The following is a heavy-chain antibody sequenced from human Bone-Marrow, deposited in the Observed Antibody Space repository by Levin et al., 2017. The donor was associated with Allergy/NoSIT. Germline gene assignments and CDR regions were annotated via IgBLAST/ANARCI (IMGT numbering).Heavy chain of an antibody. CDR2: IKPDGSDK. CDR1: GFIFTNFW. Sequence: LSLTCAASGFIFTNFWMSWVRQAPGKGLECVATIKPDGSDKFYAGSVKGRFTISRDNARNSLSLQMDSLRAEDTAVYYCARDPFDYWGQGTLVTVSS. J-gene: IGHJ4*02. V-gene: IGHV3-7*04. CDR3: ARDPFDY.